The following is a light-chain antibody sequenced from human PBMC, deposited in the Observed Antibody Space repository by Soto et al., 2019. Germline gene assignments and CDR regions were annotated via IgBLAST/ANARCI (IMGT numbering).Light chain of an antibody. V-gene: IGKV3D-20*02. CDR3: QQRSNWPPWT. Sequence: EIELTQSPGTLSLSPGERATLSCRASQSVSNNYLAWYQQKPGQAPRLLIYGASNRATGIPDRFSGSGSGTDFTLTISSLEPEDFAVYYCQQRSNWPPWTFGQGTKVDIK. CDR2: GAS. J-gene: IGKJ1*01. CDR1: QSVSNNY.